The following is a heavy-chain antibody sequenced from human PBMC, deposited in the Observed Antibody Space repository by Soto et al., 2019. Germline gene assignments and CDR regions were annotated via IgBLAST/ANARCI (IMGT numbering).Heavy chain of an antibody. V-gene: IGHV3-48*02. CDR1: GFTFSSYS. D-gene: IGHD3-10*01. Sequence: LRLSCAASGFTFSSYSMNWVRQAPGKGLEWVSYISSSSSTIYYADSVKGRFTISRDNAKNSLYLQMNSLRDEDTAVYYCARALASYYYGSGSPDYWGQGTLVTVSS. CDR2: ISSSSSTI. CDR3: ARALASYYYGSGSPDY. J-gene: IGHJ4*02.